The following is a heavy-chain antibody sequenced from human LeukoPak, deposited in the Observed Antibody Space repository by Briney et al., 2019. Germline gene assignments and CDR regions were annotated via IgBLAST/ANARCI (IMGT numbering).Heavy chain of an antibody. V-gene: IGHV4-34*01. CDR2: INHSEST. D-gene: IGHD5-18*01. Sequence: SETLSLTCAVYGGSFSNYYWSWIRQPPGKGLEWIGEINHSESTNYNPFLKSRVTISVDTSKNQFSLNPTSVTAADTAVYYCARGCPVNTAMIHVDYWGQGTLVTVSS. CDR1: GGSFSNYY. CDR3: ARGCPVNTAMIHVDY. J-gene: IGHJ4*02.